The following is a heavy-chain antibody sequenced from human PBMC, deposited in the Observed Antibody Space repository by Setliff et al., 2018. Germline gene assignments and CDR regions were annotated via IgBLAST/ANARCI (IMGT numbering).Heavy chain of an antibody. CDR2: LNGDGSTS. CDR3: ARTCSGSGCYAGLES. J-gene: IGHJ4*02. Sequence: GGSLRLSCAASGFTFSSYAMHWVRQAPGKGLEWVSRLNGDGSTSTYADSVKGRFTVSRDNAKNTLYLQMNSLRPEDTAVYYCARTCSGSGCYAGLESLGQGTPVTVSS. CDR1: GFTFSSYA. D-gene: IGHD2-15*01. V-gene: IGHV3-74*01.